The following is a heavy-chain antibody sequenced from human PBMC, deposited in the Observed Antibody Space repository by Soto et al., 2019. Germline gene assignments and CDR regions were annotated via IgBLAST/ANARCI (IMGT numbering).Heavy chain of an antibody. CDR1: GGSISSYY. Sequence: SETLSLTCTVSGGSISSYYWSWIRQPPGKGLEWIGYIYYSGSTNYNPSLKSRVTISVDTSKNQFSLKLSSVTAADTAVYYCARYFPYYYYMDVWGKGTTVTVSS. CDR2: IYYSGST. J-gene: IGHJ6*03. D-gene: IGHD3-9*01. V-gene: IGHV4-59*01. CDR3: ARYFPYYYYMDV.